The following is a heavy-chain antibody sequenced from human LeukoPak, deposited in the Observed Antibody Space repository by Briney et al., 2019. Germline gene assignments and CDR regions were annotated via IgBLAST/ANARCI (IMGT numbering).Heavy chain of an antibody. J-gene: IGHJ4*02. CDR1: GVTFSNDW. Sequence: GGSLRLSCAASGVTFSNDWMSWIRQAPGKGLEWVGRIKSKTDSGTTDYAATVKGRFTISRENSKNTLYMHMNSLKTADTAGYYCTTEWAFTAMVTVDFDYWGQGTLVTVSS. CDR3: TTEWAFTAMVTVDFDY. CDR2: IKSKTDSGTT. D-gene: IGHD5-18*01. V-gene: IGHV3-15*01.